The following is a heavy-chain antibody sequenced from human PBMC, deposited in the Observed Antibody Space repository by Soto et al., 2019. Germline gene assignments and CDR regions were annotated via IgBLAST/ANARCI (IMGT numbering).Heavy chain of an antibody. CDR3: ARHELPRGGATLYYYGMDV. V-gene: IGHV1-69*01. D-gene: IGHD1-26*01. J-gene: IGHJ6*02. Sequence: QVQLVQSGAEVKKPGSSVKVSCNASGGTFSSYAISWVRQAPGQGLEWMGGIIPIFGTANYAQKLQGRVTITAAESTSTAYMELSSLRSEDTAVYYCARHELPRGGATLYYYGMDVWGHGTTVTVSS. CDR1: GGTFSSYA. CDR2: IIPIFGTA.